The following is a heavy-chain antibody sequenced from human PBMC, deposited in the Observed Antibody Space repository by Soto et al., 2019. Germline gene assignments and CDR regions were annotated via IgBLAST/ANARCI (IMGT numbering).Heavy chain of an antibody. CDR2: IDNSGST. D-gene: IGHD3-3*01. V-gene: IGHV4-4*07. CDR3: ARGGQDFWSGPFDY. Sequence: AETLSLTCTVSGGSIINYFCNWSRHPAGKGLEWIGRIDNSGSTNYNPSLKSRITMSADTSRNQFSLKLNSVTAADTAVYYCARGGQDFWSGPFDYWGQGALVTVSS. J-gene: IGHJ4*02. CDR1: GGSIINYF.